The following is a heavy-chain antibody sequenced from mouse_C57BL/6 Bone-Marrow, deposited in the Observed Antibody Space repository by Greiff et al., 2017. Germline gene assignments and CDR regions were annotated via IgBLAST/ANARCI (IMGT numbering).Heavy chain of an antibody. CDR3: ARDDYDYFDY. J-gene: IGHJ2*01. D-gene: IGHD2-4*01. CDR1: GFSLTSYA. V-gene: IGHV2-9-1*01. Sequence: VQLVESGPGLVAPSQCLSISCTASGFSLTSYAISWVRQPPGKGLEWLGGIWTGGGTNYNSALKSRLSISKDNSTSPVFLKRNSLQTDDTARYYCARDDYDYFDYWGQGTTLTVSS. CDR2: IWTGGGT.